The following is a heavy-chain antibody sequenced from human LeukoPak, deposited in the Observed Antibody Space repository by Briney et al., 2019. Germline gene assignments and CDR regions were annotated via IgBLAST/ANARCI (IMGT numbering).Heavy chain of an antibody. CDR1: GGTFSSYA. CDR3: ARGYYYGSGREDGMDV. V-gene: IGHV1-69*01. J-gene: IGHJ6*04. CDR2: IIPIFGTA. D-gene: IGHD3-10*01. Sequence: SVKVSCKASGGTFSSYAISWVRQAPGQGLEWMGGIIPIFGTANYAQKFQGRVTITADESTSTAYMELSSLRSEDTAVYYCARGYYYGSGREDGMDVWGKGTTVTVSP.